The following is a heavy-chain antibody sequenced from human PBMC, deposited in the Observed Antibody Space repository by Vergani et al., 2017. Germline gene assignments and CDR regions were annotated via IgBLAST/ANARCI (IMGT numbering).Heavy chain of an antibody. CDR2: INPNRDGA. CDR1: GYLFTGYY. Sequence: QAHLVQSGAEVRKPGASVKVSCKASGYLFTGYYIHWVRQAPGQGLEWMGWINPNRDGANYAQKFQGRVTMTRDTSISTAYMELSSLGSDDTAIYYCARGWGGVVRGAWDGMDVWGQGTTVTVSS. D-gene: IGHD3-10*01. J-gene: IGHJ6*02. V-gene: IGHV1-2*02. CDR3: ARGWGGVVRGAWDGMDV.